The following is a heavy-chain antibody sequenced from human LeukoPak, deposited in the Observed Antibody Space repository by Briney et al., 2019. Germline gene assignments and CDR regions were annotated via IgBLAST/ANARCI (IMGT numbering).Heavy chain of an antibody. CDR2: ISGSGGGT. CDR3: AKGFYGYNIGSNFDY. V-gene: IGHV3-23*01. J-gene: IGHJ4*02. CDR1: GFTFSIYA. D-gene: IGHD1-14*01. Sequence: PGGSLRLSCAASGFTFSIYAMSWVRQAPGKGLEWVSAISGSGGGTYYADSMKGRFTISRDNSKNTRYLQMNSLRAEDTAVYYCAKGFYGYNIGSNFDYWGQGTLVTVSS.